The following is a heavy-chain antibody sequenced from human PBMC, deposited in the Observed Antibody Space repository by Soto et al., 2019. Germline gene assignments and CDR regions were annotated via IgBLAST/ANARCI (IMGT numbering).Heavy chain of an antibody. CDR3: ARDPSPYDFWSGYSVWGLDY. D-gene: IGHD3-3*01. V-gene: IGHV3-23*01. Sequence: EGQLLQSGGDLVQPGGSLRLSCAGSGLTLRSYAMTWIRQTPEKGLEWVSTISGRSGVPSYADSVKGRFTISRDNAKNSLYLQMNSLRAEDTAVYYCARDPSPYDFWSGYSVWGLDYWGQGTLVTVSS. CDR1: GLTLRSYA. CDR2: ISGRSGVP. J-gene: IGHJ4*02.